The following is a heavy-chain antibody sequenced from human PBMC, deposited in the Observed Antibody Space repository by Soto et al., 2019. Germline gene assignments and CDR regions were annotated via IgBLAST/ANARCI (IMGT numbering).Heavy chain of an antibody. CDR3: AREVGATARAFDF. CDR1: GYSISSGYF. Sequence: SETLSLTCAVSGYSISSGYFWGWIRQPPGKGLEWIGSIHHRGSTYYNPSLKSRVTISVDTSKNQFSLKLRSVTAADTAVYFCAREVGATARAFDFWGQGTLVTAPQ. J-gene: IGHJ4*02. V-gene: IGHV4-38-2*02. CDR2: IHHRGST. D-gene: IGHD1-26*01.